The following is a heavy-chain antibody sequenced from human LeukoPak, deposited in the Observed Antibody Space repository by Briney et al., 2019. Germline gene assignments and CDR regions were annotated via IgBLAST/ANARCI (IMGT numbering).Heavy chain of an antibody. CDR3: TKRGRDWGPFDY. Sequence: GGSLRLSCAASGFRFSETWMHWVRQAPGKGLVWVSRIRSDGSDARYAESVKGRFTISRDNSKNTLYLEMDSLRDEDTAVYYCTKRGRDWGPFDYWGQGTLVTVSS. J-gene: IGHJ4*02. D-gene: IGHD7-27*01. CDR2: IRSDGSDA. V-gene: IGHV3-74*01. CDR1: GFRFSETW.